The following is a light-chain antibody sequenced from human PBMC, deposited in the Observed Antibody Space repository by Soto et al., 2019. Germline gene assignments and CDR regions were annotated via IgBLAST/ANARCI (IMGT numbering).Light chain of an antibody. J-gene: IGKJ4*01. V-gene: IGKV1-39*01. Sequence: DVHMTQSASSLSPSVGHSFNITCGASQSISSYLNWYQQKPGKAPKLLIYAASSLQSGVPSRFSGSGSGTDYTLTISSLQPEDFEPYYCQQSYSNPLTFGGGTKVDIK. CDR2: AAS. CDR3: QQSYSNPLT. CDR1: QSISSY.